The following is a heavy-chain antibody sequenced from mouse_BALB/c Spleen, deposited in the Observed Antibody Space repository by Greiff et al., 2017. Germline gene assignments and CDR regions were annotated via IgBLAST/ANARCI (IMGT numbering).Heavy chain of an antibody. D-gene: IGHD1-1*01. Sequence: VQLQESGPGLVAPSQSLSITCTVSGFSLTGYGVNWVRQPPGKGLEWLGMIWGDGSTDYNSALKSRLSISKDNSKSQVFLKMNSLQTDDTARYYCARDRGVGSPWFAYWGQGTLVTVSA. CDR3: ARDRGVGSPWFAY. CDR2: IWGDGST. V-gene: IGHV2-6-7*01. CDR1: GFSLTGYG. J-gene: IGHJ3*01.